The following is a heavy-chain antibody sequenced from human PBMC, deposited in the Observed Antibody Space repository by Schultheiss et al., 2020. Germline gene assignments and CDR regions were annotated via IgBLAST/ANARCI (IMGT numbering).Heavy chain of an antibody. Sequence: SETLSLTCTVSGGSISSYYWSWIRQPPGKGLEWIGYIYYSGSTNYNPSLKSRVTISVDTSKNQFSLKLSSVTAADTAVYYCARVRSGYNYYYYYYMDVWGRGTTVTVSS. J-gene: IGHJ6*03. D-gene: IGHD3-3*01. CDR2: IYYSGST. CDR1: GGSISSYY. V-gene: IGHV4-59*01. CDR3: ARVRSGYNYYYYYYMDV.